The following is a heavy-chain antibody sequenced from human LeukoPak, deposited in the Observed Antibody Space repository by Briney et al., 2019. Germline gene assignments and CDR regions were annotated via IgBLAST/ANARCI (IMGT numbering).Heavy chain of an antibody. D-gene: IGHD2/OR15-2a*01. V-gene: IGHV3-23*01. Sequence: GGSLRLSCAASGFTFSSYAMSWVRQAPGKGLEWVSAISGSGDSTHYADSVKGRFTISRDNSENTLSLQMNSLRAEDTAMYYCARLSEYPTPTYYYGMDVWGQGTTVTVSS. J-gene: IGHJ6*02. CDR2: ISGSGDST. CDR1: GFTFSSYA. CDR3: ARLSEYPTPTYYYGMDV.